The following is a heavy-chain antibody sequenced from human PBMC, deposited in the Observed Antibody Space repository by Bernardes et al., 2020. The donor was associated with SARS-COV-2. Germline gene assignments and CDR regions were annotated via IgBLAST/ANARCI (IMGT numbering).Heavy chain of an antibody. Sequence: GGSLRLSCAASGFTFSSYEMNWVRQAPGKGLEWVSYISSSGSTIYYADSVKGRFTISRDNAKNSLYLQMNSLRAEDTAVYYCAREEESLYDSSGYSYYFDYWGQGTLVTVSS. V-gene: IGHV3-48*03. D-gene: IGHD3-22*01. CDR3: AREEESLYDSSGYSYYFDY. CDR1: GFTFSSYE. CDR2: ISSSGSTI. J-gene: IGHJ4*02.